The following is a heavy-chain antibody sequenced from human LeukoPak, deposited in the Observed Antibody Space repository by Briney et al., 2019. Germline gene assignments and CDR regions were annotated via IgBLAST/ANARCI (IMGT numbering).Heavy chain of an antibody. Sequence: ASVKVSCKASGYTFTGYYMHWVRQAPGQGLEWMGWINPNSGGTNYAQKFQGRVTMTRDTSISTAYMELSRLRSDDTAVYYCASSGYCSSTSCYKFSTFDPWGQGTLVTVSS. J-gene: IGHJ5*02. V-gene: IGHV1-2*02. D-gene: IGHD2-2*02. CDR3: ASSGYCSSTSCYKFSTFDP. CDR1: GYTFTGYY. CDR2: INPNSGGT.